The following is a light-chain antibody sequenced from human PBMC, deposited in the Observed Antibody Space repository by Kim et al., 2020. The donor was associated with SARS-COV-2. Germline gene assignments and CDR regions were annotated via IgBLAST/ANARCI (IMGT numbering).Light chain of an antibody. J-gene: IGLJ3*02. CDR3: NSRDRCGDWV. Sequence: SSELTQDPAVSVALGQTVRITCQGDSFRGDYASWYQQKPGQAPVFVINGKNNRPSGIPDRFSGSSSGNTASLTIPGAQAEDEADYYCNSRDRCGDWVFGCATQLTIL. CDR1: SFRGDY. V-gene: IGLV3-19*01. CDR2: GKN.